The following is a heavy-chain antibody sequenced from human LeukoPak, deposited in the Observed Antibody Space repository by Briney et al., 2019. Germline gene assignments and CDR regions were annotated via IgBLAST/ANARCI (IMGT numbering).Heavy chain of an antibody. D-gene: IGHD5-24*01. CDR3: ASGRDGYNYDY. V-gene: IGHV4-59*01. J-gene: IGHJ4*02. CDR1: GGSISNFY. Sequence: SETLSLTCTVSGGSISNFYWSWIRQPPGKGLEWIGYIHYSGRTNYNPSLKSRVTISVDTSNNQFSLKLSSLTTADTAVYYCASGRDGYNYDYWGQGTLVTVSS. CDR2: IHYSGRT.